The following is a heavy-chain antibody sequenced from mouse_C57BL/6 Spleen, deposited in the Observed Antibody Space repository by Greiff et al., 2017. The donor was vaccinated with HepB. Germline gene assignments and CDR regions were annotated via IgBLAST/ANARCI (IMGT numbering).Heavy chain of an antibody. D-gene: IGHD1-1*01. Sequence: DVKLVESGGGLVKPGGSLKLSCAASGFTFSSYAMSWVRQTPEKRLEWVATISDGGSYTYYPDNVKGRFTISRDNAKNNLYLQMSHLKSEDTAMYYCARDGGYGSSYGFAYWGQGTLVTVSA. V-gene: IGHV5-4*01. CDR1: GFTFSSYA. J-gene: IGHJ3*01. CDR2: ISDGGSYT. CDR3: ARDGGYGSSYGFAY.